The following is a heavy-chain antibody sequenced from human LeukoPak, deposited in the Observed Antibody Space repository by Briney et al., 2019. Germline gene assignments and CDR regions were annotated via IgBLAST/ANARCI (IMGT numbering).Heavy chain of an antibody. V-gene: IGHV3-23*01. J-gene: IGHJ6*03. CDR2: VGSGGST. CDR3: AKMRGQYYHSYYMDA. CDR1: GFIFSSYA. Sequence: GGSLRLSCAASGFIFSSYAMSWVRQAPGKGLEWVSYVGSGGSTYYADSVKGRFTVSRHHSKSTLYLQMHSLTAEDTAVYYCAKMRGQYYHSYYMDAWGKGATVTVSS.